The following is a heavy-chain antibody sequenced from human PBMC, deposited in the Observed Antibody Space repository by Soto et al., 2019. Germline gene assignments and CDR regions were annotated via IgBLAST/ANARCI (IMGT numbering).Heavy chain of an antibody. D-gene: IGHD1-26*01. V-gene: IGHV4-34*01. CDR3: ARVAGATDDAFDI. CDR1: GGSFSGYY. Sequence: QVQLQQWGAGLLKPSETLSLTCAVYGGSFSGYYWSWIRQPPGKGLEWIGEINHSGSTNYNPSLKSRVTISVDTSKIQFSLKLSSVTAADTAVYYCARVAGATDDAFDIWGQGTMVTVSS. J-gene: IGHJ3*02. CDR2: INHSGST.